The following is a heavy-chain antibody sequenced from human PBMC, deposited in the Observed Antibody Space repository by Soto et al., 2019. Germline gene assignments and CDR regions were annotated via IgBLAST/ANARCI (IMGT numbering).Heavy chain of an antibody. Sequence: QGQLVQSGPEVKKPGASVKVSCKTSGYTFSRYGISWVRQAPGQGLEWMGWISGYNGDTNYAQKVQGRVTMTIDTSXXTAYTGLRSLTSDDTAIYDCAKNGQAAYYCYGMDVWGQGATVAVSS. D-gene: IGHD2-15*01. CDR3: AKNGQAAYYCYGMDV. CDR1: GYTFSRYG. CDR2: ISGYNGDT. J-gene: IGHJ6*02. V-gene: IGHV1-18*01.